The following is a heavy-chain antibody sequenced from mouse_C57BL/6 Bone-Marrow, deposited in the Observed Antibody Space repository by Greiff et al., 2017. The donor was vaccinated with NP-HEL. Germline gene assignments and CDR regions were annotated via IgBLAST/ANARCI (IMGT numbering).Heavy chain of an antibody. V-gene: IGHV14-4*01. CDR2: IDPENGDT. J-gene: IGHJ2*01. Sequence: VQLQQSGAELVRPGASVKLSCTASGFNIKDDYMHWVKQRPEQGLEWIGWIDPENGDTEYASKFQGKATITADTSSNTGYLQLSSLTSEDTAVYYCTTGLLRDYWGQGTTLTVSS. CDR3: TTGLLRDY. CDR1: GFNIKDDY. D-gene: IGHD2-3*01.